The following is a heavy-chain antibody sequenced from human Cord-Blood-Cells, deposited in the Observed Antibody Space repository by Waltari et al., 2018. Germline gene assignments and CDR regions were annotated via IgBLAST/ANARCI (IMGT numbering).Heavy chain of an antibody. Sequence: VQLVQSGAAVKKPGPSVQVSCKASGYTFTGYYMHWVRPAPGQGLEWMGWINPNSGGTNYAQKFQGRVTMTRDTSISTAYMELSRLRSDDTAVYYCARDIGLTMVRGDEAFDIWGQGTMVTVSS. CDR1: GYTFTGYY. CDR2: INPNSGGT. J-gene: IGHJ3*02. D-gene: IGHD3-10*01. V-gene: IGHV1-2*02. CDR3: ARDIGLTMVRGDEAFDI.